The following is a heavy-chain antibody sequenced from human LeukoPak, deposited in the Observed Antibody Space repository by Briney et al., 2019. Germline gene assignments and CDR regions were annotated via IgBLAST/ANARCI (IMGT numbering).Heavy chain of an antibody. CDR3: AKDIEAGYSSSWTIEY. Sequence: GRSLRLSCVAFGFTFSSYGMHWVRQAPGKGLEWVALISYDGRNKYYVDSVKGRFTISRDNSKNTLYLQMNSLRAEDTAVYYCAKDIEAGYSSSWTIEYWGQGTLVTVSS. J-gene: IGHJ4*02. V-gene: IGHV3-30*18. D-gene: IGHD6-13*01. CDR2: ISYDGRNK. CDR1: GFTFSSYG.